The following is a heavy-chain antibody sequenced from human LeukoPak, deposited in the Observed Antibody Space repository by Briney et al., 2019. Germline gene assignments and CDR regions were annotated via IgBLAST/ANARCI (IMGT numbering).Heavy chain of an antibody. CDR2: IKSKTDGGTT. Sequence: GGSLRLSCAASGFTFSNSAMSWVRQAPGKGLEWVGRIKSKTDGGTTDYTAPVKGRFTISRDDSKNTLYLQMNSLKTEDTAVYYCTTGPFDYYGSASYLANGMDVWGQGTTVTVSS. V-gene: IGHV3-15*01. D-gene: IGHD3-10*01. CDR1: GFTFSNSA. CDR3: TTGPFDYYGSASYLANGMDV. J-gene: IGHJ6*02.